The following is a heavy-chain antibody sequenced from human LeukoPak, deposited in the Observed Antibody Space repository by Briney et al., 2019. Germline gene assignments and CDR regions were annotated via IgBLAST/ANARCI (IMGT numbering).Heavy chain of an antibody. D-gene: IGHD3-10*01. Sequence: SETLSLTCTVSGGSISSGSYYWSWIRQPAGKGLEWIGRIYTTGSTNYNPSLQSRVTISLDTSKNQFSLKLSSVTAADTAVYYCARRPRGAITMVRGVPDYWGQGTLVTVSS. CDR1: GGSISSGSYY. V-gene: IGHV4-61*02. CDR3: ARRPRGAITMVRGVPDY. J-gene: IGHJ4*02. CDR2: IYTTGST.